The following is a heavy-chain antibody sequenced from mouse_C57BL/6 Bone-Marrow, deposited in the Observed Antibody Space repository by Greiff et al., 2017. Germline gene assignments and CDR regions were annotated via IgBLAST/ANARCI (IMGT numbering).Heavy chain of an antibody. CDR2: ISDGGSYT. D-gene: IGHD2-10*01. Sequence: EVKLVESGGGLVKPGGSLKLSCAASGFTFSSYAMSWVRQTPEKRLEWVATISDGGSYTYYPDNVKGRFTISRDNAKNNLYLQMSQLKSEDTAMYYCARGAYRGFAYWGQGTLVTVSA. CDR3: ARGAYRGFAY. CDR1: GFTFSSYA. V-gene: IGHV5-4*03. J-gene: IGHJ3*01.